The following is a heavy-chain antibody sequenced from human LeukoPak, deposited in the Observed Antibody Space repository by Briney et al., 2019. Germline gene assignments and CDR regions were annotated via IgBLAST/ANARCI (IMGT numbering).Heavy chain of an antibody. J-gene: IGHJ4*02. CDR2: IIPISGTA. CDR3: AISRAGYNPRSRPAGY. Sequence: SAVKVSRKRSGCTFRSYSLIGLGQAPRQEVAWVGRIIPISGTANHAQQVQGRVKITADKSTSTAYMELSSLRSEHTAVYHCAISRAGYNPRSRPAGYWGQGTLVTVSS. D-gene: IGHD5-24*01. V-gene: IGHV1-69*06. CDR1: GCTFRSYS.